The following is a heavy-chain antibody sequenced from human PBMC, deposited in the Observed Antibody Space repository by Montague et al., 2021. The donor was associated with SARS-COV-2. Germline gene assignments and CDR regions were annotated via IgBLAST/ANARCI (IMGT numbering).Heavy chain of an antibody. CDR3: ARDFYGSGSSYYYYGMDV. CDR2: TKQDGSEK. J-gene: IGHJ6*02. Sequence: SLRLSCAASGFTFSSYWMSWVRQAPGKGLEWVANTKQDGSEKYYVDSVEGRFTISRDNAKNSLYLQMNSLRAEDTAVYYCARDFYGSGSSYYYYGMDVWGQGTTVTVSS. D-gene: IGHD3-10*01. V-gene: IGHV3-7*01. CDR1: GFTFSSYW.